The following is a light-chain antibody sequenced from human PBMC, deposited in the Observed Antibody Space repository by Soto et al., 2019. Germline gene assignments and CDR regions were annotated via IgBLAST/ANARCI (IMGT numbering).Light chain of an antibody. CDR1: SSDIGGYNY. CDR2: GVS. V-gene: IGLV2-14*01. J-gene: IGLJ3*02. Sequence: QSVLTQPASVSGSPGQSITISCTGTSSDIGGYNYVSWYQQHPGKAPKLMIYGVSYRPSGVSNRFSGSKSGNTASLTISGLQAADEADYYCSSYTTSSTWVFGGGTQLTVL. CDR3: SSYTTSSTWV.